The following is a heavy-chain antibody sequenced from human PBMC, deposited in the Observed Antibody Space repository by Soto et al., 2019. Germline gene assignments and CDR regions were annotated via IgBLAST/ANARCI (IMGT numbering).Heavy chain of an antibody. CDR1: GFTFSSYA. CDR3: AKLRWGSDNWVDP. CDR2: ISGSGDST. J-gene: IGHJ5*02. V-gene: IGHV3-23*01. Sequence: EVQLLESGGGLVQPGGSLRLSCAASGFTFSSYAMSWVRQTPGKGLEWVSAISGSGDSTYYADSVKGRFTISRDNSKNTLYLQMNSLRAADTAVYYCAKLRWGSDNWVDPWGQGTLVTVSS. D-gene: IGHD3-10*01.